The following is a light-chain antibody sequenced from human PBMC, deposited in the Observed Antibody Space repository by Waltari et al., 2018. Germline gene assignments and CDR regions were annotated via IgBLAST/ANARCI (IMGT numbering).Light chain of an antibody. V-gene: IGLV2-11*01. J-gene: IGLJ1*01. CDR3: CSYAGSSLFV. Sequence: KTPKVMIFDVTTRPSGVPDRFSGSKSGNTASLTISGLQAEDEADYFCCSYAGSSLFVFGTGTKVTVL. CDR2: DVT.